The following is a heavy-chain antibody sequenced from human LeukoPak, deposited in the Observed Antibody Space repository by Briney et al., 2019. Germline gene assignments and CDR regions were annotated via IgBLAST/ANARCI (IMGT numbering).Heavy chain of an antibody. CDR1: GGSLSSYY. J-gene: IGHJ6*03. CDR2: IYTSGST. D-gene: IGHD6-13*01. V-gene: IGHV4-4*07. CDR3: AREYSSSWYYYYYYMDV. Sequence: SETLSPTCTVSGGSLSSYYWSWIRQPAGKGLEWIGRIYTSGSTNYNPSLKSRVTMSVDTSKNQFSLKLSSVTAADTAVYYCAREYSSSWYYYYYYMDVWGKGTTVTISS.